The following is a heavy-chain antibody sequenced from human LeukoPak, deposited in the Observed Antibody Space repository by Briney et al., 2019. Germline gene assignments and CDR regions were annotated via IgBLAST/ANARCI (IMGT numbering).Heavy chain of an antibody. D-gene: IGHD3-10*01. CDR3: ARDSASMVRGDPRDY. CDR1: GFPFMSSG. CDR2: IAGYNGNT. J-gene: IGHJ4*02. Sequence: GASVKVSCKASGFPFMSSGISWVRQAPGQGLEWLGWIAGYNGNTNYAQKVQDRVTLTTDTSTTTAYMELKSLRSDDTAVYYCARDSASMVRGDPRDYWGQGTLVTVSS. V-gene: IGHV1-18*01.